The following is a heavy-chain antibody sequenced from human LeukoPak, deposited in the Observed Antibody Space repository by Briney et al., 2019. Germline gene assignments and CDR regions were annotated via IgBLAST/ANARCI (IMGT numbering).Heavy chain of an antibody. J-gene: IGHJ6*03. CDR2: IYYSGST. CDR1: GCSISSCSYY. V-gene: IGHV4-39*01. CDR3: ARRRDGQLVGTKHYYMDV. D-gene: IGHD6-13*01. Sequence: KPSETLSLTCTVSGCSISSCSYYWGWIRQPPGKGLEWFVSIYYSGSTYYNPSLGSRVTMSVDTSKYLFSLKLSSVTAADTAVYYCARRRDGQLVGTKHYYMDVWGKGTTVSVSS.